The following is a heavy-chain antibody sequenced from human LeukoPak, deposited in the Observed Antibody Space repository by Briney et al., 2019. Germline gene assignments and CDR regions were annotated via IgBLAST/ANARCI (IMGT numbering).Heavy chain of an antibody. CDR3: ARSPPLYYDFWSGYKAYYFDY. J-gene: IGHJ4*02. Sequence: SETLSLTCTVSGGSISSYYWSWIRQPPGKGLEWIGYIYYSGSTNYNPSLKSRVTISVDTSKNQFSLKLSSVTAADTAVYYCARSPPLYYDFWSGYKAYYFDYWGQGTLVTVSS. D-gene: IGHD3-3*01. CDR1: GGSISSYY. CDR2: IYYSGST. V-gene: IGHV4-59*08.